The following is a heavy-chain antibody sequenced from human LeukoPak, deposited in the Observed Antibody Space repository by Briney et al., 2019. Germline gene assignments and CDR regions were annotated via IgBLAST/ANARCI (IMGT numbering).Heavy chain of an antibody. Sequence: GGSLRLSCAASGFTFSSYSMNWVRQAPGKGLEWVSYISSSTSTIYYADSVKGRFTISRDNAKKSLYLQMNSLRAEDTAVYYCARGNYYGAGSPFDYWGQGTLVTVSS. J-gene: IGHJ4*02. CDR2: ISSSTSTI. V-gene: IGHV3-48*04. CDR3: ARGNYYGAGSPFDY. D-gene: IGHD3-10*01. CDR1: GFTFSSYS.